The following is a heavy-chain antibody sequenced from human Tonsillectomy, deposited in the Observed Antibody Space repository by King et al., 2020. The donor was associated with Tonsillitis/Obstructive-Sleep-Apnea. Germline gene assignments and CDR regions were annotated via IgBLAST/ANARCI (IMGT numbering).Heavy chain of an antibody. CDR3: AGLQLSWELLKGAFDI. V-gene: IGHV4-39*01. CDR1: GGSISSSSYY. Sequence: LQLQESGPGLVKPSETLSLTCTVSGGSISSSSYYWGWIRQPPGKGLEWIGTIYYTGSTHYNPSLKSRVTMPVDTSKNQFSLKLSSVTAADTAVYYCAGLQLSWELLKGAFDIWGQGTMVSVSS. D-gene: IGHD1-26*01. CDR2: IYYTGST. J-gene: IGHJ3*02.